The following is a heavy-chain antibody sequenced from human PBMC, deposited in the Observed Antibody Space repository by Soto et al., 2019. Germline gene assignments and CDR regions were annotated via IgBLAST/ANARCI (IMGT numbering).Heavy chain of an antibody. J-gene: IGHJ4*02. CDR1: GFTFSSYA. CDR2: ISYDGSNK. CDR3: ASVITQVTTPQTHDY. D-gene: IGHD4-17*01. V-gene: IGHV3-30-3*01. Sequence: PGGSLRLSCAASGFTFSSYAMHWVRQAPGKGLEWVAVISYDGSNKYYADSVKGRFTISRDNSKNTLYLQMNSLRAEDTAVYYCASVITQVTTPQTHDYWGQGTLVTVSS.